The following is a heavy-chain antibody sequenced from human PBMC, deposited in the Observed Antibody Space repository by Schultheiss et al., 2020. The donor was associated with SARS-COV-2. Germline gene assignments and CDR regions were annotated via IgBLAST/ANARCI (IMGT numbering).Heavy chain of an antibody. D-gene: IGHD3-16*02. CDR2: IIPIFGTA. Sequence: SVKVSCKASGGTFSSYAISWVRQAPGQGLEWMGGIIPIFGTANYAQKFQGRVTITADKSRSTAYMELSSLRSEDTAVYYCARETSGYPGFDYWGQGTLVTVSS. CDR1: GGTFSSYA. V-gene: IGHV1-69*06. CDR3: ARETSGYPGFDY. J-gene: IGHJ4*02.